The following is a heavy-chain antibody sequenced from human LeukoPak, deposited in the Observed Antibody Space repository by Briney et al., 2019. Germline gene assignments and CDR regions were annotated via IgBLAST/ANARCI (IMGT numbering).Heavy chain of an antibody. V-gene: IGHV1-58*02. CDR3: AAFSLGDYDYGDYTGAFDI. CDR2: IVVGSGNT. D-gene: IGHD4-17*01. CDR1: GFTFTSSA. J-gene: IGHJ3*02. Sequence: GTSVKVSCKASGFTFTSSAMQWVRQARGQRLEWIGWIVVGSGNTNYAQKFQERVTITRDMSTSTAYMELSSLRSEDTAVYYCAAFSLGDYDYGDYTGAFDIWGQGTMVTVSS.